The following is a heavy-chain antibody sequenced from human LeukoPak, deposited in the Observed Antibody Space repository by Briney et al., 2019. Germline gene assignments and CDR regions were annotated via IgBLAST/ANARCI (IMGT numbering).Heavy chain of an antibody. J-gene: IGHJ3*02. CDR3: AREGMRYGRIDAFDI. V-gene: IGHV1-46*01. CDR2: INPSGGST. D-gene: IGHD4-17*01. CDR1: GYTFTSYY. Sequence: ASVKVSCKASGYTFTSYYMHWVRQAPGQGLEWMGVINPSGGSTSYAQKFQGRVTMTRDMSTSTVYMELSSLRSEDTAVYYCAREGMRYGRIDAFDIWGQGTMVTVSS.